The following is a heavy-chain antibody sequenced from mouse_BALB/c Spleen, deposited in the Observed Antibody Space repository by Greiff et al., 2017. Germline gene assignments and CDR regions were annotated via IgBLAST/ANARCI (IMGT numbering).Heavy chain of an antibody. CDR2: IYYSGTI. Sequence: EVKLVESGPGLVKPSQTVSLTCTVTGISITTGNYRWSWIRQFPGNKLEWIGYIYYSGTITYNPSLTSRTTITRDTSKNQFFLEMNSLTAEDTATYYCARDYYGSSLFAYWGQGTLVTVSA. J-gene: IGHJ3*01. CDR3: ARDYYGSSLFAY. D-gene: IGHD1-1*01. CDR1: GISITTGNYR. V-gene: IGHV3-5*02.